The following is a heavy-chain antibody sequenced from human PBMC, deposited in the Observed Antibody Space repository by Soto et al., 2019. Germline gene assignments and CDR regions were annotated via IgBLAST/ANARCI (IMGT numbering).Heavy chain of an antibody. Sequence: WSLRLSCATSGFIFTTYAMNWVRQAPGKGLEWVSAINSNGESTFYAESVRGRFTISRDNSLNTLYLQMRSLRPEDTAVYYCAHPRGYGVFDAVDIWGQGTMVTVSS. D-gene: IGHD4-17*01. J-gene: IGHJ3*02. CDR1: GFIFTTYA. V-gene: IGHV3-23*01. CDR3: AHPRGYGVFDAVDI. CDR2: INSNGEST.